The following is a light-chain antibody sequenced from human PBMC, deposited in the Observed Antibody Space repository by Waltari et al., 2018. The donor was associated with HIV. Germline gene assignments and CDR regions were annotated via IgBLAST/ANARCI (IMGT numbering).Light chain of an antibody. CDR1: DWALTSHTY. Sequence: QTAVTQAPSFSVSPGGPISLTCGSSDWALTSHTYAYWFQPKPGPAPTTLIYDSTKRHSWTPARFSGFLLGDKAVLTLSGAVSEDEAHYYCLLFFGGVRLFGGGTMVTV. J-gene: IGLJ2*01. CDR3: LLFFGGVRL. V-gene: IGLV7-46*01. CDR2: DST.